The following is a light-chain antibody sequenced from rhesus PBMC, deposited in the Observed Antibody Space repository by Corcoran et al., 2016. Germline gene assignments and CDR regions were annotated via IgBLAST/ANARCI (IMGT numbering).Light chain of an antibody. Sequence: EIVMTQSPATLSLSPGERATLSCRASQSVSSSLAWYQQKPGQAPRLLIYGPSSRATGIPDRFSGSGSGTEFTLNISSLEPEDFAVYYCQQYSNWPLTFGGGTKVEIK. V-gene: IGKV3-42*03. CDR3: QQYSNWPLT. J-gene: IGKJ4*01. CDR2: GPS. CDR1: QSVSSS.